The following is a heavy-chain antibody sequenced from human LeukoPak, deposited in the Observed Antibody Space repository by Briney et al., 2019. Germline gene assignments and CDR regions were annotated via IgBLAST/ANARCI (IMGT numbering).Heavy chain of an antibody. CDR1: GFIFSSYA. V-gene: IGHV3-30*04. CDR2: ISYDGSNK. Sequence: GGSLRPSCAASGFIFSSYAMHWVRQAPGKGLEWVAVISYDGSNKYYADSVKGRFTISRDNSKNTLYLQMNSLRAEDTAVYCCARDSEGASSSWYFDYWGQGTLVTVSS. D-gene: IGHD6-13*01. CDR3: ARDSEGASSSWYFDY. J-gene: IGHJ4*02.